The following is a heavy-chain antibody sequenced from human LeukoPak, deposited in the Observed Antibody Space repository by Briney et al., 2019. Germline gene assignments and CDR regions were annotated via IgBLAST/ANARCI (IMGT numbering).Heavy chain of an antibody. V-gene: IGHV3-30*02. Sequence: GGSLRLSCAASGFTFSSYSMNWVRQAPGKGLEWVAFIRYDGSNKYYADSVKGRFTISRDNSKNTLYLQMNSLRAEDTAVYYCAKEGYFDALSWGQGTLVTVSS. D-gene: IGHD3-9*01. CDR1: GFTFSSYS. CDR2: IRYDGSNK. J-gene: IGHJ4*02. CDR3: AKEGYFDALS.